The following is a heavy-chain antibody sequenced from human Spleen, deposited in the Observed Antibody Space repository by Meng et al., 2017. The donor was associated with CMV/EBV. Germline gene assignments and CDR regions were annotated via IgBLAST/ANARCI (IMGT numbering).Heavy chain of an antibody. D-gene: IGHD3-10*01. CDR1: GYTFISYD. Sequence: QVQLVQAGAEVKKPGASVKVSCKASGYTFISYDINWVRQATGQGLEWMGWMNPNSGNTGYAQKFQGRVTMTRNTSISTAYMEVTRLRSDDTAVYFCARDASFGGNWFDPWGQGTLVTVSS. CDR2: MNPNSGNT. V-gene: IGHV1-8*01. J-gene: IGHJ5*02. CDR3: ARDASFGGNWFDP.